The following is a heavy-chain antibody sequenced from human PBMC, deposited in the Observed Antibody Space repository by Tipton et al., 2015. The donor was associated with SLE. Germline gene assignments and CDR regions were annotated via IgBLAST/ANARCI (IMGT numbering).Heavy chain of an antibody. CDR1: GGSISSTSYY. V-gene: IGHV4-39*07. CDR2: IYYSGNN. J-gene: IGHJ4*02. CDR3: ARHSGYYYDRTPFDY. D-gene: IGHD3-22*01. Sequence: TLSLTCTVSGGSISSTSYYWGWIRQPPGKGLEWIGGIYYSGNNYYNPSLKSRITTSVDTSKNQFSLRLSSVTAADTAVYYCARHSGYYYDRTPFDYWGQGTVVTVSS.